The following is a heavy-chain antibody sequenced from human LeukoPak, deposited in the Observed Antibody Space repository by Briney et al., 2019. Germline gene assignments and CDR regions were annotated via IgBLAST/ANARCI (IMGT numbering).Heavy chain of an antibody. CDR1: GFTFSSYE. V-gene: IGHV3-48*03. CDR3: AKGPKGTYYYDSSGYSYYFDY. J-gene: IGHJ4*02. CDR2: ISSSGSTI. Sequence: GGSLRLSCAASGFTFSSYEMNWVRQAPGKGLEWVSYISSSGSTIYYADSVKGRFTISRDNSKNTLYLQMNSLRAEDTAVYYCAKGPKGTYYYDSSGYSYYFDYWGQGTLVTVSS. D-gene: IGHD3-22*01.